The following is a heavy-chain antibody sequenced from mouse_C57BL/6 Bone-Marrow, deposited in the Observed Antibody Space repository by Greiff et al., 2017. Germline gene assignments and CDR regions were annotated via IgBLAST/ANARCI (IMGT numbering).Heavy chain of an antibody. CDR1: GFNIKDYY. V-gene: IGHV14-4*01. CDR3: TRIAY. CDR2: IDPENGDT. Sequence: EVKLVESGAELVKPGASVKLSCTASGFNIKDYYMHWVKQRTEQGLEWIGWIDPENGDTEYASKFQGKATITVDTSSNTAYLQLSSLTSEDTAVYYCTRIAYWGQGTLVTVSA. J-gene: IGHJ3*01.